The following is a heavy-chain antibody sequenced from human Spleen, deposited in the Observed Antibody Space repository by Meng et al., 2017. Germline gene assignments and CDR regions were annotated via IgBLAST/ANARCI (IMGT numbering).Heavy chain of an antibody. J-gene: IGHJ4*02. CDR1: GFTFSSYA. CDR2: ISYDGSNK. Sequence: GESLKISCAASGFTFSSYAMHWVRQAPGKGLEWVAVISYDGSNKYYADSVKGRFTISRDNSENTLYLQMNSLRAEDTAVYYCARGFGYCSSTTGYGEELFDYWGQGTLVTVSS. CDR3: ARGFGYCSSTTGYGEELFDY. D-gene: IGHD2-2*03. V-gene: IGHV3-30*04.